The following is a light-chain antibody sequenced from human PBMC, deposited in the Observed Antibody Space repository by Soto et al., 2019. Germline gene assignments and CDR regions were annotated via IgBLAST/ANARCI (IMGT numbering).Light chain of an antibody. CDR3: SSYGGNSNYV. J-gene: IGLJ1*01. CDR2: EVT. Sequence: QSVLAQPPSASGSPGQSVTISCTGTSSDVGLYDYVSWYQQHPGKVPKLLIYEVTQRPSGVPDRFSGSKSGNTASLTVSGLQAVDEADYYCSSYGGNSNYVFGTGTKVTVL. V-gene: IGLV2-8*01. CDR1: SSDVGLYDY.